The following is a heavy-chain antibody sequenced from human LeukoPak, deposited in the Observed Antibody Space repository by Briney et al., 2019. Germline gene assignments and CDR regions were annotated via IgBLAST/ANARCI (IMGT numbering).Heavy chain of an antibody. CDR1: GYTFTSYY. V-gene: IGHV1-46*01. D-gene: IGHD1-26*01. Sequence: GSSVKVSCKASGYTFTSYYMHWVRQAPGQGLEWMGIINPSSGSTSYAQKFQGRVTMTRDTSTSTVYMELSSLRSEDTAVYYCARGEGEDYFDYWGQGTLVTVSS. CDR3: ARGEGEDYFDY. J-gene: IGHJ4*02. CDR2: INPSSGST.